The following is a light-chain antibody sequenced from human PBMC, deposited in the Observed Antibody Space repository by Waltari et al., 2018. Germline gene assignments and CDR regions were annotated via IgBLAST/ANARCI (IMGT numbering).Light chain of an antibody. CDR1: RPNIGAGHD. J-gene: IGLJ1*01. V-gene: IGLV1-40*01. CDR2: GNT. Sequence: QSVLTQPPSVSGAPGQRVTISCTGRRPNIGAGHDVHWYQRLPGTAPKLLIYGNTSRPSGVPDRFSGSKSGTSASLAISGLQSGDEAEYYCAAWDDSLDAYVFGTGTKVTVL. CDR3: AAWDDSLDAYV.